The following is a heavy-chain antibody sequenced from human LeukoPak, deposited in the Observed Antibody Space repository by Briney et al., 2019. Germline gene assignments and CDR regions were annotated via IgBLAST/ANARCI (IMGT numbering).Heavy chain of an antibody. CDR3: AHGYFRDAFDI. CDR1: GGSISSGDYY. Sequence: PSETLSLTCTVSGGSISSGDYYWRWIRQPPGKGLEWIGYIYYSGSTYYNPSLKSRVTISVDTSKNQFSLKLSSVTAADTAVYYCAHGYFRDAFDIWGQGTMVTVSS. J-gene: IGHJ3*02. V-gene: IGHV4-30-4*01. CDR2: IYYSGST. D-gene: IGHD3-9*01.